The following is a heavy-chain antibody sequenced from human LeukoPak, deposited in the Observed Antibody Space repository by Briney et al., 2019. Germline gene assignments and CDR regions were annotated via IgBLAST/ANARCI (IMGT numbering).Heavy chain of an antibody. Sequence: ASVKVSCKASGYTFTGYYMHWVRQAPGQGLEWMGWINPNSGGTNYAQKFQGRVTMTRDTSISTAYMELSRLRSDDTAVYYCARDLLPLYYDILTGYQKTDNWFDPWGQGTLVTVSS. CDR3: ARDLLPLYYDILTGYQKTDNWFDP. V-gene: IGHV1-2*02. D-gene: IGHD3-9*01. CDR1: GYTFTGYY. CDR2: INPNSGGT. J-gene: IGHJ5*02.